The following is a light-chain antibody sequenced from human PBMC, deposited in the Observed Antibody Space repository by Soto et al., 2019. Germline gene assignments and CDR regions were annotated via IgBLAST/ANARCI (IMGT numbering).Light chain of an antibody. V-gene: IGKV2-28*01. CDR3: LQALQPPWT. CDR2: LGS. CDR1: QSLLHSNGYYY. J-gene: IGKJ1*01. Sequence: DLVMTQSPLSLPVTPGEPASISCRSSQSLLHSNGYYYLDWYLQKPGQSPQVLIYLGSHRASGVPDRFSGRGSGTDFTLKISRVEAEDVGVYYCLQALQPPWTFGQGTKVEVK.